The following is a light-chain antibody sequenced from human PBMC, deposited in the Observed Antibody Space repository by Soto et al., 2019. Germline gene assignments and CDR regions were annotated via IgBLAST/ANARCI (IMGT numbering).Light chain of an antibody. CDR3: KQCYSTRYT. V-gene: IGKV1-39*01. Sequence: DIQMTQSPSSLSASVGERVTITCRASQSISSYLNWYQQKPGKAPKLLSYAASSLQSGDPSRFSGSGSWTDVTLTIGSLQPEDFATYYCKQCYSTRYTFGQGTKLEIK. J-gene: IGKJ2*01. CDR1: QSISSY. CDR2: AAS.